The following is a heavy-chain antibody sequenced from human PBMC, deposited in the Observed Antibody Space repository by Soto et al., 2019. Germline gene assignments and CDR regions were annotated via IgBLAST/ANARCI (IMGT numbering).Heavy chain of an antibody. Sequence: QVQLVQSGAEVKKPGSSVKVSCKASGGTFSSYAISWVRQAPGQGLEWMGGIIPIFGTANYAQKFQGRVTITADESTSTAYMELSSLRSEDTAVYYCASLPVSETVGSTVTDDYWGQGTLVTVSS. D-gene: IGHD4-17*01. CDR3: ASLPVSETVGSTVTDDY. V-gene: IGHV1-69*01. J-gene: IGHJ4*02. CDR2: IIPIFGTA. CDR1: GGTFSSYA.